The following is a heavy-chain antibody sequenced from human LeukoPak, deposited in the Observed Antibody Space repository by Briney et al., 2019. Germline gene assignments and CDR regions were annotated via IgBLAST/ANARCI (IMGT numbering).Heavy chain of an antibody. J-gene: IGHJ4*02. CDR1: GFTFSIYH. CDR2: ISSSSSSI. V-gene: IGHV3-48*01. Sequence: GGSLRLSCTASGFTFSIYHMNWVRQAPGKGLEWVSYISSSSSSIYYADSVKGRFTISRDNAKNSLYLQMNSLRAEDTAVYYCAKDLWDSGSQAYFDYWGQGTLVTVSS. CDR3: AKDLWDSGSQAYFDY. D-gene: IGHD3-10*01.